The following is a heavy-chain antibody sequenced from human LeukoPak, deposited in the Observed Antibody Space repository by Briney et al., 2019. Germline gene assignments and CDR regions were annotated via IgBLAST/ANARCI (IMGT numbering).Heavy chain of an antibody. V-gene: IGHV4-30-4*01. CDR2: IYYSGST. CDR1: GGSISSGDYY. CDR3: ARDTWSGEAYYGMDV. D-gene: IGHD3-10*01. J-gene: IGHJ6*02. Sequence: PSETLSLTCTVSGGSISSGDYYWSWIRQPPGKGLEWIGYIYYSGSTYYNPSLKSRVTISVDTSKNQFSLKLSSVTAADTAVYYCARDTWSGEAYYGMDVWGQGTTVTVSS.